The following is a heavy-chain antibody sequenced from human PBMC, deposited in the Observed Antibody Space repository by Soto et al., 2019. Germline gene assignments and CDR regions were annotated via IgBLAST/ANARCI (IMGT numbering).Heavy chain of an antibody. CDR3: ARSAPYYYDSSGYYGDY. J-gene: IGHJ4*02. D-gene: IGHD3-22*01. V-gene: IGHV1-69*01. CDR1: GGTFSSYA. CDR2: IIPIFGTA. Sequence: QVQLVQSGAEVKKPGSSVKVSCKASGGTFSSYAISWVRQAPGQGLEWMGGIIPIFGTANYAQKFQGRVTITADESTSTADMELSSLRSEDTAVYYCARSAPYYYDSSGYYGDYWGQGTLVTVSS.